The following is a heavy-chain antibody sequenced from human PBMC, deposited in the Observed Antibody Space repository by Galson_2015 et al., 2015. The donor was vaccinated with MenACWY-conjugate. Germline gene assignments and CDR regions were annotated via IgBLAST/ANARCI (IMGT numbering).Heavy chain of an antibody. J-gene: IGHJ6*02. CDR2: IVVGSGNT. Sequence: SVKVSCKASGFTFTSSAMQWVRRARGQRLEWIGWIVVGSGNTNYAQKFQERVTITRDMSTSTAYMELSSLRSEDTAVYYCAADPIAVAGTLYYGMDVWGQGTTVTVSS. V-gene: IGHV1-58*02. CDR1: GFTFTSSA. CDR3: AADPIAVAGTLYYGMDV. D-gene: IGHD6-19*01.